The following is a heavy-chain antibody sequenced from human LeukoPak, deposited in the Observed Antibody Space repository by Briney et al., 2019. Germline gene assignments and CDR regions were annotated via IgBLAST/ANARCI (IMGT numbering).Heavy chain of an antibody. Sequence: GASVKVSCKASGYTFTSYAMHWVRRAPGQRLEWMGWINAGNGNTKYSQKFQGRVTITRDTSASTAYMELSSLRSEDTAVYYCARGATYYYDSSGYGDIWGQGTMVTVSS. CDR3: ARGATYYYDSSGYGDI. CDR2: INAGNGNT. CDR1: GYTFTSYA. J-gene: IGHJ3*02. V-gene: IGHV1-3*01. D-gene: IGHD3-22*01.